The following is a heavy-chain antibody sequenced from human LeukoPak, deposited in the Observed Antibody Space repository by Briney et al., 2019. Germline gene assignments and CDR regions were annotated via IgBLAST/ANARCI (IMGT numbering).Heavy chain of an antibody. CDR2: ISGSGGGT. CDR3: AKRGVVIRVILVGFHKEAYYFDS. Sequence: PGGSLRLSCAVSGITLSNYGMTWVRQAPGKGLEWVAGISGSGGGTNYADSVKGRFTISRDNSKNTLYLQMNSLSAEDTAVYFCAKRGVVIRVILVGFHKEAYYFDSWGQGALVTVSS. V-gene: IGHV3-23*01. D-gene: IGHD3-22*01. J-gene: IGHJ4*02. CDR1: GITLSNYG.